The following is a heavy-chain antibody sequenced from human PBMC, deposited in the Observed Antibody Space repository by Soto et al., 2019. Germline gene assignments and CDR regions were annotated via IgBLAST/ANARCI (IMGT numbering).Heavy chain of an antibody. CDR1: GGSISSYY. D-gene: IGHD2-15*01. V-gene: IGHV4-59*01. Sequence: SETLSLTCTVSGGSISSYYWSWIRQPPGKGLEWIGYIYYSGSTNYNPSLKSRVTISVDTSKNQFSLKLSSVTAADTAVYYCVASDLGYCSGGSCLTMAYWGQGTLVTVSS. J-gene: IGHJ4*02. CDR2: IYYSGST. CDR3: VASDLGYCSGGSCLTMAY.